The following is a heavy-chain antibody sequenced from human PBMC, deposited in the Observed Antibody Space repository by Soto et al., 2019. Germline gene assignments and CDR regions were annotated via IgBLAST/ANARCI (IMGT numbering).Heavy chain of an antibody. V-gene: IGHV3-21*01. D-gene: IGHD2-2*01. CDR3: ARELDGTSQIDN. CDR2: ISSSSSNI. Sequence: VQLVESGGGVVQPGRSLRLSCAASGFTFSSYGMNWVRQAPGKGLEWVSSISSSSSNIYYGDSVKGRFTISRDNAKSSLYLQMNSLRAEDSAMYYCARELDGTSQIDNWGQGTLVTVSS. J-gene: IGHJ4*02. CDR1: GFTFSSYG.